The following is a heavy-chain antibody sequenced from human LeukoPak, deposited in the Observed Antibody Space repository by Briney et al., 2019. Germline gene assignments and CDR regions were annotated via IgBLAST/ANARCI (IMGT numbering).Heavy chain of an antibody. CDR3: ARARNIYSSDWYRPFDY. D-gene: IGHD6-19*01. Sequence: PGGSLRLSCAASGFTFSSYSMNWVRQAPGKGLEWVSYISSSSSTIYYADSVKGRFTISRDNAKNSLYLQMNSLRAEDTAVYYCARARNIYSSDWYRPFDYWGQGTLVTVSS. CDR2: ISSSSSTI. V-gene: IGHV3-48*01. J-gene: IGHJ4*02. CDR1: GFTFSSYS.